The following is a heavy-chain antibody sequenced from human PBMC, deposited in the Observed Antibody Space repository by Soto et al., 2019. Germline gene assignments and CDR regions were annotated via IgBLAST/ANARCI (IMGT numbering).Heavy chain of an antibody. CDR2: IIPILGIA. D-gene: IGHD5-12*01. Sequence: QVQLVQSGAEVQKPGSSVKVSCKASGGTFSSYTISWVRQAPGQGLEWMGRIIPILGIANYAQKFQGRVTITADKSTSTAYMELSSLRSEDTAVYYCARGIVATIMGAFDIWGQGTMVTVSS. CDR1: GGTFSSYT. J-gene: IGHJ3*02. CDR3: ARGIVATIMGAFDI. V-gene: IGHV1-69*02.